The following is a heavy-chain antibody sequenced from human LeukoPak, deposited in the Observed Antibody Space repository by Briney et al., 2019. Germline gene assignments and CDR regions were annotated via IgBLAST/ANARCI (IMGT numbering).Heavy chain of an antibody. J-gene: IGHJ4*02. CDR1: GFSVYNY. D-gene: IGHD3-3*01. Sequence: PGGSLRLSCAVSGFSVYNYMSWVRQAPGKGLEWVSVIYSGGNTYYADSVKGRFTISRDISKNTLYLQMNSLRAEDTAVYYCAKDNYYDFWSGYYRWPYYFDYWGQGTLVTVSS. V-gene: IGHV3-53*01. CDR3: AKDNYYDFWSGYYRWPYYFDY. CDR2: IYSGGNT.